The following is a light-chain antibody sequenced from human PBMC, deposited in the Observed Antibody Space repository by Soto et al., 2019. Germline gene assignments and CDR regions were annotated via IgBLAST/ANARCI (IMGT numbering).Light chain of an antibody. Sequence: EIVMTQSPATLSVSPGERVTLSCRASQSIGSKLAWYQQKPGQAPRLLIYGASSRTTGLPARFSGSGSGTEFTLTLSSLQSEDFAVYYCQQYINWPLTFGGGAKVEIK. CDR2: GAS. CDR3: QQYINWPLT. J-gene: IGKJ4*01. V-gene: IGKV3-15*01. CDR1: QSIGSK.